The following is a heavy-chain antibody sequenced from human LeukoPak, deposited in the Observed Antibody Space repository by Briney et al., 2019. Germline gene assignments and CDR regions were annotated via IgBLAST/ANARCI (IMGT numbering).Heavy chain of an antibody. CDR3: ARDYQTLTTPGY. CDR2: ISTYNGNT. V-gene: IGHV1-18*01. Sequence: ASVKVSCKASGYTFTSYGISWVRQAPGQGLEWMGWISTYNGNTNYAQKLQGRVTMTTDTSTSTAYMEPRSLRSDDTAVYYCARDYQTLTTPGYWGQGTLVTASS. J-gene: IGHJ1*01. CDR1: GYTFTSYG. D-gene: IGHD4-17*01.